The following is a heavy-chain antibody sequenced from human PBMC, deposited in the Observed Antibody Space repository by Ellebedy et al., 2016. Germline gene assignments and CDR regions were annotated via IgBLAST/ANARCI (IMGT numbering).Heavy chain of an antibody. CDR2: ISGSGGST. D-gene: IGHD5-18*01. J-gene: IGHJ4*02. Sequence: GESLKISXAASGFTFSSYAMSWVRQAPGKGLEWVSAISGSGGSTYYADSVKGRFTISRDNSKNTLYLQMNSLRAEDTAVYYCAKSLSGYSYGGIIDYWGQGTLVTVSS. CDR1: GFTFSSYA. CDR3: AKSLSGYSYGGIIDY. V-gene: IGHV3-23*01.